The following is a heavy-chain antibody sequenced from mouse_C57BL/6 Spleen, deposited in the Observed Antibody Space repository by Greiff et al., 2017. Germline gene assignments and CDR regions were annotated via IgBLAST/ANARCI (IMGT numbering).Heavy chain of an antibody. Sequence: EVKLQESGEGLVKPGGSLKLSFAASGFTFSSYAMSWVRQTPEKRLEWVAYISSGGDYIYYADTVTGRFTISRDNARNTLYLQMSSLKSEDTAMYYWTRDHDQRNAMDYWGQGTSVTVSS. D-gene: IGHD2-3*01. CDR3: TRDHDQRNAMDY. CDR1: GFTFSSYA. J-gene: IGHJ4*01. V-gene: IGHV5-9-1*02. CDR2: ISSGGDYI.